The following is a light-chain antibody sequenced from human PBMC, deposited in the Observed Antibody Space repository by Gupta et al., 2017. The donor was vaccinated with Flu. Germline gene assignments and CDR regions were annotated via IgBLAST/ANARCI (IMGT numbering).Light chain of an antibody. Sequence: DIVLTQSPGTLSLSPGERATLSCRASQSVSSSHLAWYQQKPGQAPRLLIYGASSRATGIPDRFSGSGSGTDFTLTISRLEPEDFAVYYCQQYGSAPPYTFGQGTKLEIK. CDR1: QSVSSSH. CDR3: QQYGSAPPYT. J-gene: IGKJ2*01. V-gene: IGKV3-20*01. CDR2: GAS.